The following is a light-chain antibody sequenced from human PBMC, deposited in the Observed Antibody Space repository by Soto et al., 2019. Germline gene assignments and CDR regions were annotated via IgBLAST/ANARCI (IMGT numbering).Light chain of an antibody. Sequence: DIQMTQSPSSLSASVGDRVTITCRAIQGTSNFLAWYQQKPGKVPKLLISAASTLQSGVPSRFSGSGSGTDFTLTITSLQPEDVATYYCQKYSSVITFGQGTRLEIK. CDR2: AAS. CDR1: QGTSNF. V-gene: IGKV1-27*01. J-gene: IGKJ5*01. CDR3: QKYSSVIT.